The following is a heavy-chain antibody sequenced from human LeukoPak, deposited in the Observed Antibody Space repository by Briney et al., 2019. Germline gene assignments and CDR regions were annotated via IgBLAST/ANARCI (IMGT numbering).Heavy chain of an antibody. J-gene: IGHJ5*02. Sequence: KPSETLSLTCTVSGGSISSYYWNWIRQPPGKGLEWIGYIYYIGRTNYNPSLKSRVTMSVDTSKNQFSLNLTSVSAADTAVYYCARGDYYGSPKVVAAWGQGTLVTVSS. D-gene: IGHD3-10*01. CDR1: GGSISSYY. V-gene: IGHV4-59*01. CDR3: ARGDYYGSPKVVAA. CDR2: IYYIGRT.